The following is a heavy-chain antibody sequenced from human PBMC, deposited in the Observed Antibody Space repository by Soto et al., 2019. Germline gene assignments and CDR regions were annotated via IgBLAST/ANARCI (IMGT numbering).Heavy chain of an antibody. CDR3: ARLTRGYSYAFDY. CDR2: IYYSGST. CDR1: GGSSSSSSYY. D-gene: IGHD5-18*01. V-gene: IGHV4-39*01. J-gene: IGHJ4*02. Sequence: SETLSLTCTVSGGSSSSSSYYWGWIRQPPGKGLEWIGSIYYSGSTYYNPSLKSRVTISVDTSNNQFSLKLSSVTAADTAVYYCARLTRGYSYAFDYWGRGALVTVSS.